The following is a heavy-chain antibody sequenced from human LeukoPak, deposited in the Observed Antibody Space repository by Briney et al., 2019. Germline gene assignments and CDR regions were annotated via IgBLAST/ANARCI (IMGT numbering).Heavy chain of an antibody. V-gene: IGHV3-43*02. CDR3: ARESDSSGWYDS. CDR2: ISGDGGST. Sequence: GGSLRLSCAAPGFSFDDYAIHWVRQAPGKGLEWVSLISGDGGSTFYADSVKGRFTISRDNSKNSLYLQMSSLRSEDTALYYCARESDSSGWYDSWGQGTLDTVSS. CDR1: GFSFDDYA. J-gene: IGHJ5*01. D-gene: IGHD3-22*01.